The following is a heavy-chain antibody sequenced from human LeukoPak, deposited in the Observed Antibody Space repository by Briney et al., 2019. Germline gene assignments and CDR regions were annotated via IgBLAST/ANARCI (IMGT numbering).Heavy chain of an antibody. Sequence: SETLSLTCTVSGGSISSGGYYWSWILQPPGKGLEWIGYIYHSGSTYYNPSLKSRVTMSVDTSKNQFSLKLSSVTAADTAVYYCARDFALVGASDAFDIWGQGTMVTVSS. D-gene: IGHD1-26*01. CDR3: ARDFALVGASDAFDI. CDR2: IYHSGST. CDR1: GGSISSGGYY. V-gene: IGHV4-30-2*01. J-gene: IGHJ3*02.